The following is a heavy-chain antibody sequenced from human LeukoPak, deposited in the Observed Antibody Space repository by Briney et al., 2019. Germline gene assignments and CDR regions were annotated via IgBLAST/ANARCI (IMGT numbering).Heavy chain of an antibody. J-gene: IGHJ4*02. V-gene: IGHV3-23*01. Sequence: GASLRLSCAASGFTFSNYAMSWVRQAPGKGLEWVSAILGSGGSTYYADSVKGRFTVSRDNSKSTLYLQMNSLRAEDTALYYCAKWGDYDVLTGYYAPDYWGQGTLVTVS. D-gene: IGHD3-9*01. CDR3: AKWGDYDVLTGYYAPDY. CDR1: GFTFSNYA. CDR2: ILGSGGST.